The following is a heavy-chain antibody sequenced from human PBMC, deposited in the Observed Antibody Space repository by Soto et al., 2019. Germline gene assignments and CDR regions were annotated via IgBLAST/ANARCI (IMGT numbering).Heavy chain of an antibody. CDR3: ARGSGWGSYYYYGMDV. Sequence: PGGSLRLSCAASGFTFSSYSMNWVRQAPGKGLEWVSSISSSSSYIYYADSVKGRFTISRDNAKNSLYLQMNSLRAEDTAVYYCARGSGWGSYYYYGMDVWGQGTTVTVS. CDR1: GFTFSSYS. D-gene: IGHD6-19*01. J-gene: IGHJ6*02. V-gene: IGHV3-21*01. CDR2: ISSSSSYI.